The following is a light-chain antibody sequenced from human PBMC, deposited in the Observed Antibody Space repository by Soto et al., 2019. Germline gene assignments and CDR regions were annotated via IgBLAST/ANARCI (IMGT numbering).Light chain of an antibody. J-gene: IGKJ4*01. CDR3: QHCQPYGDSPPLT. CDR2: GTS. Sequence: EVVMTQSPTTLSVSPGERATLSCRASQSVSSDLAWYQQKFGQAPRLLIYGTSSGATGVPDRFSGRGSGTDFTLDISRLETEDFAVYYCQHCQPYGDSPPLTFGGGTKVDIK. CDR1: QSVSSD. V-gene: IGKV3D-15*01.